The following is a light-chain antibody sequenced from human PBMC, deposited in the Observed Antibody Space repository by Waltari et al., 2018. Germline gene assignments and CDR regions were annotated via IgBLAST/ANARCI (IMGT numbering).Light chain of an antibody. V-gene: IGKV3-20*01. Sequence: EIVLTQSPGTLSLSPGERATLSCRASESVKGNYLVWYQQKPGQAPRVLIYGSSKGATGIPDRFSGSGSGRDFTLTISRLEPEDFAMYYCQHYDGSPYTFGPGTKLEIK. CDR1: ESVKGNY. CDR3: QHYDGSPYT. CDR2: GSS. J-gene: IGKJ3*01.